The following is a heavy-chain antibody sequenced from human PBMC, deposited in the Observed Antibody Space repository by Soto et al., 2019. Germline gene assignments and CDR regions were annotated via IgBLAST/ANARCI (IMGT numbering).Heavy chain of an antibody. CDR1: GFTFSRYS. V-gene: IGHV3-21*01. D-gene: IGHD3-9*01. Sequence: EVQLVESGGGLVKPGGSLRLSCAASGFTFSRYSMNWVRQAPGKGLEWVSSISGSSSYIYYADSVKGRFTISRDNAKNSLYLQMNSLRAEGTAVYYCARSYDILTGYSGFDYWGQGTLVTVSS. CDR3: ARSYDILTGYSGFDY. CDR2: ISGSSSYI. J-gene: IGHJ4*02.